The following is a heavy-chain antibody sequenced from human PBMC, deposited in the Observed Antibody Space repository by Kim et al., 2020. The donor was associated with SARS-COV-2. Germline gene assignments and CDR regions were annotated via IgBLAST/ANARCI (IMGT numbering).Heavy chain of an antibody. CDR1: GFIFSTYA. D-gene: IGHD2-2*01. V-gene: IGHV3-64*02. CDR2: ISSNGADP. J-gene: IGHJ4*02. CDR3: AREGRHCSGTACYLFDY. Sequence: GGSLRLSCAASGFIFSTYAMHWVRQAPGKGPEYVSAISSNGADPYYADSMKGRFTISRDNFKNMLYLQMGSLRAEDMAVYYCAREGRHCSGTACYLFDYWGQGTLVTVSS.